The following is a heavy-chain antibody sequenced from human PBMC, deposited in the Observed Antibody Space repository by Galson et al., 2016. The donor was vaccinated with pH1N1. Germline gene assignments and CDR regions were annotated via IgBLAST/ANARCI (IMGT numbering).Heavy chain of an antibody. CDR1: GSTFSSYG. J-gene: IGHJ4*02. D-gene: IGHD3-16*02. Sequence: SLRLSCAASGSTFSSYGMHWVRQAPGKGLEWVAVIWYDGSNKYYADSVKGRFTTSRDNSKNTLYLQMNSLRAEDTALYYCARAIGSRSAYWGQGTLVTVSS. CDR2: IWYDGSNK. V-gene: IGHV3-33*01. CDR3: ARAIGSRSAY.